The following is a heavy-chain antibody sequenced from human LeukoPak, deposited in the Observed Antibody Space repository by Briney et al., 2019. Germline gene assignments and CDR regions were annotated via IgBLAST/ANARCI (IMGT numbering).Heavy chain of an antibody. D-gene: IGHD3-9*01. CDR3: ARDRGGRYFDWLLPYFDY. Sequence: PGGSLRLSCAASGFTFSDYYMTWVRQAPGKGLEWVAVISYDGSNKYYADSVKGRFTISRDNSKNTLYLQMNSLRAEDTAVYYCARDRGGRYFDWLLPYFDYWGQGTLVTVSS. CDR1: GFTFSDYY. CDR2: ISYDGSNK. V-gene: IGHV3-30*03. J-gene: IGHJ4*02.